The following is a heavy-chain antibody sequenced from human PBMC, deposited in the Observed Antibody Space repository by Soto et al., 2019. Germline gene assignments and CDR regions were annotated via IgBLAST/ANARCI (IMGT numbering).Heavy chain of an antibody. Sequence: QVQLVESGGGVVQPGRSLRLSCVASGFTFSNYGMHWVRQAPGKGLQWVAVISYDGRNKYYADSVKGRFTISRDNSKKTLYLQMMSLRAEETAVYYCAKGGIAVAGTGGRLDPWGQGTLVTVSS. CDR3: AKGGIAVAGTGGRLDP. J-gene: IGHJ5*02. V-gene: IGHV3-30*18. D-gene: IGHD6-19*01. CDR2: ISYDGRNK. CDR1: GFTFSNYG.